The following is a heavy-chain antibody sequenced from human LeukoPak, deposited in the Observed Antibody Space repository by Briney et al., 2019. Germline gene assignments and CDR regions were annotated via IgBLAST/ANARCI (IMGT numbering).Heavy chain of an antibody. CDR2: INHSGST. J-gene: IGHJ4*02. D-gene: IGHD5-18*01. V-gene: IGHV4-34*01. CDR3: ARRGRGYSYGSQPIDY. CDR1: GGPFSGYH. Sequence: SETLSLTCAVYGGPFSGYHWTWLRQPPGKGLEWIGEINHSGSTNYNPSLKSRVTISVDTSKNQFSLKLSSVTAADTAVYYCARRGRGYSYGSQPIDYWGQGTLVTVSS.